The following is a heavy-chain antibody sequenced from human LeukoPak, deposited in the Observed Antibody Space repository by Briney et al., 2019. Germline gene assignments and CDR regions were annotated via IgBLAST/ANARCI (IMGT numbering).Heavy chain of an antibody. D-gene: IGHD3-10*01. CDR2: INHSGST. CDR1: GGSFSGYY. CDR3: ARREYYYVPGSYLPHDVWDY. V-gene: IGHV4-34*01. J-gene: IGHJ4*02. Sequence: SETLSLTCAVYGGSFSGYYWSWIRQPPGKGLEWIGEINHSGSTNYNPSLKSRVTISVDTSKNQFSLKLSSVTAADTAVYYCARREYYYVPGSYLPHDVWDYGGQGTLVTVSS.